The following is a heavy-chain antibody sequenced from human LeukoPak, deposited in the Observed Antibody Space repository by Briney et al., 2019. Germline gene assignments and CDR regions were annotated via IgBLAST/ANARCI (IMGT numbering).Heavy chain of an antibody. Sequence: GGSLRLSCAASGFTFSCCGMHWVRQALGKGLEWVAVIWYDGSKTYYVDSVKGRFTISRDNSQNMLFLQMNTLRAEDTAVYYCARYGDNGFDYWGQGTLVTVSS. V-gene: IGHV3-33*08. CDR1: GFTFSCCG. D-gene: IGHD4-17*01. J-gene: IGHJ5*01. CDR3: ARYGDNGFDY. CDR2: IWYDGSKT.